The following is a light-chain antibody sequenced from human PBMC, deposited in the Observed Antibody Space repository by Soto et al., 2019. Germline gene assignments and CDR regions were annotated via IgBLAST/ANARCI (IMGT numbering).Light chain of an antibody. J-gene: IGKJ5*01. CDR3: QQRSNWPLIT. CDR2: DAS. CDR1: QSFSSY. V-gene: IGKV3-11*01. Sequence: EIVLTQSPGTLSLSPGERATLSCRASQSFSSYLAWYQQKPGQAPRLLIYDASNRATGIPARFSGSGSGTDFTLTISSLEPEDFAVYYCQQRSNWPLITFGQGTRLEIK.